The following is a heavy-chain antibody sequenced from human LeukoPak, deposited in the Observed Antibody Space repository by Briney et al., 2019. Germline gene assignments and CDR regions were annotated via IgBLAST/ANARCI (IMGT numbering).Heavy chain of an antibody. D-gene: IGHD3-16*01. CDR3: ARGRDYGGDYFDY. J-gene: IGHJ4*02. CDR1: GGTFSSYA. V-gene: IGHV1-69*13. CDR2: IIPIFGTA. Sequence: SVKVSCKASGGTFSSYAISWVRQAPGQGLEWMGGIIPIFGTANYAQKFQGRVTITADESTSTAYMELSSLRSEDTAVYYCARGRDYGGDYFDYWGQGTLVTVSS.